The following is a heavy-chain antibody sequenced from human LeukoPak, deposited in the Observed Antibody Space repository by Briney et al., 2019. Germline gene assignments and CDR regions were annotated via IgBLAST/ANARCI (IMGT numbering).Heavy chain of an antibody. CDR1: GYTFTGYY. CDR2: INPNSGGT. V-gene: IGHV1-2*02. Sequence: ASVKVSCKASGYTFTGYYMHWVRQAPGQGLEWMGWINPNSGGTNYAQKFQGRVTMTRDTSISTAYMELSRLRSVDTAVYYCARVAYYYGSGSYYDIDYWGQGTLVTVSS. J-gene: IGHJ4*02. D-gene: IGHD3-10*01. CDR3: ARVAYYYGSGSYYDIDY.